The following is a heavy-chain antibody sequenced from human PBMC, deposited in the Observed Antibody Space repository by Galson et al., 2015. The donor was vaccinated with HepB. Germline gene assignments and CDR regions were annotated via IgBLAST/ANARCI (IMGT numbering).Heavy chain of an antibody. CDR3: AREPLYSYTPLEWLPL. D-gene: IGHD3-3*01. CDR1: GGSISSGRYY. V-gene: IGHV4-61*02. CDR2: IYTSGST. J-gene: IGHJ4*02. Sequence: TLSLTCTVSGGSISSGRYYWRWIRRPAGKGLVCIGRIYTSGSTNYNLSLKSRVTMSVDTSKNQFSLKLSSVTAADTAVYYCAREPLYSYTPLEWLPLWGQGTLVTVS.